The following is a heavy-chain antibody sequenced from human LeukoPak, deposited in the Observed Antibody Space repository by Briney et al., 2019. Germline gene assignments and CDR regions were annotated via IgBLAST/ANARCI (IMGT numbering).Heavy chain of an antibody. CDR3: ARDSGTTGEVKFDP. CDR1: GGSINSY. V-gene: IGHV4-4*07. D-gene: IGHD3-10*01. CDR2: ISGSGTI. Sequence: PETLSLTCIVSGGSINSYWSWVRQPAGKGLEWIGRISGSGTITYNPALQSRLTISIDTSKNQFSLKLMSVTAADTAVYYCARDSGTTGEVKFDPWGQGILVTVSS. J-gene: IGHJ5*02.